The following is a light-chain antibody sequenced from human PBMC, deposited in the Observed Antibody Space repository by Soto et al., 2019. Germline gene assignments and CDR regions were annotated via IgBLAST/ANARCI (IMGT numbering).Light chain of an antibody. CDR1: SRDVGGYNF. CDR2: NVN. Sequence: QSALTQPASVSGSRGQSISISCTGTSRDVGGYNFVSWYQQHPGKAPKLMIYNVNNRPSGVSNRFSGSKSGNTASLTISGLQPEDEADYYCSSFSSADTPIIFGPGTKVTVL. J-gene: IGLJ1*01. V-gene: IGLV2-14*03. CDR3: SSFSSADTPII.